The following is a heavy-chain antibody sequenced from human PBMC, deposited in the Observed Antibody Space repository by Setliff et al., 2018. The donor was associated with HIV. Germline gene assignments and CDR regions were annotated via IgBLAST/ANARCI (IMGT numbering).Heavy chain of an antibody. V-gene: IGHV3-7*03. D-gene: IGHD2-21*02. Sequence: HPGGSLRLSCVASGFTFSRYWMSWVRQAPGKGLEFVANIKEDGSVTNYVDSVKGRFTISRDNAKNLVFLQMSSLRAEDTAAYYCARVRETSGGYWGNFYYYMDVWGKGTTVTVSS. J-gene: IGHJ6*03. CDR3: ARVRETSGGYWGNFYYYMDV. CDR1: GFTFSRYW. CDR2: IKEDGSVT.